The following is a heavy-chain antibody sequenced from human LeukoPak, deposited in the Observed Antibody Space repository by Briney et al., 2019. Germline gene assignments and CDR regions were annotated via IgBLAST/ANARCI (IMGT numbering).Heavy chain of an antibody. CDR3: ARDRWGSPNSAITIFGVVSGNWFDP. D-gene: IGHD3-3*01. J-gene: IGHJ5*02. CDR2: IIPIFGTA. CDR1: GGTFSSYA. V-gene: IGHV1-69*05. Sequence: SVKVSCKASGGTFSSYAISWVRQAPGQGLEWMGGIIPIFGTANYAQKFQGRVTITTDESTSTAYMELSSLRSEDTAVYYCARDRWGSPNSAITIFGVVSGNWFDPWGQGTLVTVSS.